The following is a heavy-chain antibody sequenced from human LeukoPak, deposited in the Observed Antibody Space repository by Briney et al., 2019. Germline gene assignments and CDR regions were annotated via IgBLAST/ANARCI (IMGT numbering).Heavy chain of an antibody. CDR2: TYYGSKWYN. V-gene: IGHV6-1*01. J-gene: IGHJ4*02. CDR3: SRDRGYCSGTSCSNFDY. Sequence: SQTLSLTCAISGDSVSSNTSSWNWIRQSPSRGLEWLGRTYYGSKWYNDYAVSVKGRITTKPDTSKNQFSLQLNSVTPEDTAVYYCSRDRGYCSGTSCSNFDYWGQGTLVTVSS. CDR1: GDSVSSNTSS. D-gene: IGHD2-2*01.